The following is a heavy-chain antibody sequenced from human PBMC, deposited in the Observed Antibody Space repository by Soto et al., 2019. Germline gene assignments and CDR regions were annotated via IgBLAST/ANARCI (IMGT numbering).Heavy chain of an antibody. J-gene: IGHJ4*02. Sequence: SETLSLTCAVSGYSISTGYYWDWIRQPPGKGLEWIGSIYRSGSTYYNPSLKSRVTISMDMSKNQFSLKLTSVTAADTAVYYCARVAYFDTTGYYYYFDYWGQGTLVTVSS. CDR2: IYRSGST. D-gene: IGHD3-22*01. CDR3: ARVAYFDTTGYYYYFDY. V-gene: IGHV4-38-2*01. CDR1: GYSISTGYY.